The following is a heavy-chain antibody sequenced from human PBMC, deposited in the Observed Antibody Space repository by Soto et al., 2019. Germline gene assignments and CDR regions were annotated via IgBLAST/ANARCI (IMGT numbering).Heavy chain of an antibody. J-gene: IGHJ5*02. Sequence: GGFLRLSCAASGFTFSSYSMNWVRQAPGKGLEWVSSISSSSSYIYYADSVKGRFTISRDNAKNSLYLQMNSLRAEDTAVYYCARDRRIVVVPAARGGFDPWGQGTLVTVSS. V-gene: IGHV3-21*01. CDR1: GFTFSSYS. CDR3: ARDRRIVVVPAARGGFDP. CDR2: ISSSSSYI. D-gene: IGHD2-2*01.